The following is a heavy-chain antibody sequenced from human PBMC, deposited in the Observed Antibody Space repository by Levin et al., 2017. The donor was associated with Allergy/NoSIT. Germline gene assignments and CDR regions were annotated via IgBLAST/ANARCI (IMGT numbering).Heavy chain of an antibody. V-gene: IGHV4-39*07. J-gene: IGHJ4*02. D-gene: IGHD6-19*01. CDR1: GGSIRSYSYD. CDR2: IYYSGNT. Sequence: ASETLSLTCTVSGGSIRSYSYDWGWIRQPPGKGLEWIGSIYYSGNTYYNPSLKSRVTISVDTSNNQFSLRLSSVTAADTAVYYCARDAGYASAWRQYFDYWGQGTLVTVSS. CDR3: ARDAGYASAWRQYFDY.